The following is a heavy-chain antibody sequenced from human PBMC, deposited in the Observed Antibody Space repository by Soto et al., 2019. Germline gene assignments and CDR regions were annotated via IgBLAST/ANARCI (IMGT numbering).Heavy chain of an antibody. CDR2: IYPGDSDT. Sequence: GESLKISCNGSGYSFTSYWIGWVRQMPGKGLEWMGIIYPGDSDTRYSPSFQGQVTISADKSISTAYLQWSSLKASDTAMYYCARADYDILTGYSMDGMDVWGQGTTVTVSS. CDR1: GYSFTSYW. V-gene: IGHV5-51*01. D-gene: IGHD3-9*01. J-gene: IGHJ6*01. CDR3: ARADYDILTGYSMDGMDV.